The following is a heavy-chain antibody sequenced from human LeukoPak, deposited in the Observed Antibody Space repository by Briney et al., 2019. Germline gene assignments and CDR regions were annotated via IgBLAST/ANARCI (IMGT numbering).Heavy chain of an antibody. CDR1: GFTFSSYA. D-gene: IGHD2-2*01. CDR2: ISATGSST. Sequence: GGSLRLSCAASGFTFSSYAMTWVRQAPGKGLEWVSSISATGSSTYYADSVKGRFTISRDNSKNTLYLQMNSLRAEDTAVYYCAKGIVVGVSYYYYCMDVWGIGTTVTVS. V-gene: IGHV3-23*01. J-gene: IGHJ6*03. CDR3: AKGIVVGVSYYYYCMDV.